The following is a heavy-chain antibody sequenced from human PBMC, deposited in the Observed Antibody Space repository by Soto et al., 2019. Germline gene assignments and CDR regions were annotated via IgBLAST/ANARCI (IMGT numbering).Heavy chain of an antibody. CDR1: GFTFSGYS. CDR2: ISSSSSYI. CDR3: ARAGVLRFLEWLSPQDFDY. V-gene: IGHV3-21*01. Sequence: PGGSLKLSCGASGFTFSGYSMNWVRQAPGKGLEWVSSISSSSSYIYYADSVKGRFTISRDNAKNSLYLQMNSLRAEDTAVYYCARAGVLRFLEWLSPQDFDYWGQGTLVTVSS. D-gene: IGHD3-3*01. J-gene: IGHJ4*02.